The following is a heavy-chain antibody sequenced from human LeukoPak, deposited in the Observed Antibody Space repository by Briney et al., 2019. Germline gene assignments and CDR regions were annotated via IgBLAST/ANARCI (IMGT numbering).Heavy chain of an antibody. J-gene: IGHJ6*02. D-gene: IGHD6-13*01. CDR3: ARGSIAAAGKDGMDV. Sequence: PGGSLRLPCAASGFTFSSYWMSWVRQAPGKGLEWVANIKQDGSEKYYVDSVKGRFTISRDNAKNSLYLQMNSLRAEDTAVYYCARGSIAAAGKDGMDVWGQGTTVTVSS. CDR2: IKQDGSEK. V-gene: IGHV3-7*03. CDR1: GFTFSSYW.